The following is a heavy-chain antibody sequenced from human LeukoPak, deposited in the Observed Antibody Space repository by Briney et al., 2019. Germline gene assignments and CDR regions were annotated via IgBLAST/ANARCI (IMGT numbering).Heavy chain of an antibody. Sequence: GASVKVSCKPSGYTFTDYYIHWVRQAPGQGLEWMGGIIPIFGTANYAQKFQGRVTITADESTSTAYMELSSLRSEDTAVYYCARGSTPYRSTSCLWWGQGTLVTVSS. CDR1: GYTFTDYY. CDR2: IIPIFGTA. J-gene: IGHJ4*02. CDR3: ARGSTPYRSTSCLW. V-gene: IGHV1-69*13. D-gene: IGHD2-2*01.